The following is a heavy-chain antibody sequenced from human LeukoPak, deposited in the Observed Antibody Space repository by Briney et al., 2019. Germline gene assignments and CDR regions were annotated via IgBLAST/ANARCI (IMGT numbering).Heavy chain of an antibody. D-gene: IGHD6-19*01. Sequence: GGSLRLSCAASGFTFSSYSMNWVRQAPGKGLEWVSSISSSSYIYYADSVEGRFTISRDNAKNSLYLQMNSLRAEDTAVYYCAKPLAVAPYYFDYWGQGTLVTVSS. CDR3: AKPLAVAPYYFDY. CDR1: GFTFSSYS. V-gene: IGHV3-21*03. CDR2: ISSSSYI. J-gene: IGHJ4*02.